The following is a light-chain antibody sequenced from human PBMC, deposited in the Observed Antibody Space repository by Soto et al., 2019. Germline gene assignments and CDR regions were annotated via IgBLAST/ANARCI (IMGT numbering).Light chain of an antibody. CDR3: LHDYNYPRT. Sequence: AIQMTQSPSSLSASVGDRVTITCRASQGIRSELAWYQQKPGKAPNLLIYAASTLQSGVPSRFSGSGSGTDFTLTIISLQPEDFATYYCLHDYNYPRTFGQGTRVDVK. J-gene: IGKJ1*01. CDR1: QGIRSE. CDR2: AAS. V-gene: IGKV1-6*01.